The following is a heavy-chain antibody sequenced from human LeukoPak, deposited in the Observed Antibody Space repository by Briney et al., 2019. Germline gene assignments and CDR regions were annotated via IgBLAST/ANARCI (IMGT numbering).Heavy chain of an antibody. Sequence: SETLSLTCTVSGGSISSYYWSWIRQPPGKGLEWIGEINHSGSTNYNPSLKSRVTISVDTSKNQFFLKLSSVTAADTAVYYCARDSGGTVIFDYWGQGTLVTVSS. D-gene: IGHD4-11*01. V-gene: IGHV4-34*01. CDR2: INHSGST. J-gene: IGHJ4*02. CDR1: GGSISSYY. CDR3: ARDSGGTVIFDY.